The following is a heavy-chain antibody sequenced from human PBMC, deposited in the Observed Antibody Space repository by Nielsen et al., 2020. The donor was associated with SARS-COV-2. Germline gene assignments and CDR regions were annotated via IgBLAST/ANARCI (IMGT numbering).Heavy chain of an antibody. J-gene: IGHJ4*02. CDR3: ASSGWLDY. Sequence: GESLKISCAASGFTFSSYAMSWVRQAPGGGLEWVSYITNTADGSTVHYADSVQGRFTISRDNAKNSLYLQMDSLRADDTATYFCASSGWLDYWGPGTLVTVSS. V-gene: IGHV3-48*04. CDR2: ITNTADGSTV. D-gene: IGHD6-19*01. CDR1: GFTFSSYA.